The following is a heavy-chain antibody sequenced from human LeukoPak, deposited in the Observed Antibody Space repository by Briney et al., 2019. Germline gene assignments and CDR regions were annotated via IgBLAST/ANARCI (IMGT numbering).Heavy chain of an antibody. D-gene: IGHD3-10*01. J-gene: IGHJ4*02. CDR3: ARNGYYYGSGSPSEEALDY. CDR2: INPNSGGT. V-gene: IGHV1-2*02. CDR1: GYTFTCYY. Sequence: ASVKVSCKASGYTFTCYYMHWVGQAPGQGLEWMGWINPNSGGTNYVQKFQGRVTMTRDTSISTAYMELSRLRSDDTAVYYCARNGYYYGSGSPSEEALDYWGQGTLVTVSS.